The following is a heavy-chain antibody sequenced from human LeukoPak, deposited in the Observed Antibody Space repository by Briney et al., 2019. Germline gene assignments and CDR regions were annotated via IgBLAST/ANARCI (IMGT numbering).Heavy chain of an antibody. CDR2: IKSKTDGGTT. D-gene: IGHD5-12*01. J-gene: IGHJ4*02. V-gene: IGHV3-15*01. Sequence: PGGSLRLSCAASGFAFSNAWMSWVRQAPGKGLEWVGRIKSKTDGGTTDYAAPVKGRFTISRDDSKNTLCLQMNSLKTEDTAVYYCTTGGYGGQFDYWGQGTLVTVSS. CDR3: TTGGYGGQFDY. CDR1: GFAFSNAW.